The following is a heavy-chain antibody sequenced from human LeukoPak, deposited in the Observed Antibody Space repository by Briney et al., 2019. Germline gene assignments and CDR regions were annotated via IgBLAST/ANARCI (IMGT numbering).Heavy chain of an antibody. J-gene: IGHJ4*02. CDR2: TYYRSKWYN. D-gene: IGHD5-24*01. V-gene: IGHV6-1*01. CDR3: AGGDGYNFDY. Sequence: SQTLSLTCAISGDSVSSKSAAWNWIRQSPSRGLEWLGRTYYRSKWYNGYANSVKSRITINPDTPKNQFSLQLNSVTPEDTAVYYCAGGDGYNFDYWGQGTLATVSS. CDR1: GDSVSSKSAA.